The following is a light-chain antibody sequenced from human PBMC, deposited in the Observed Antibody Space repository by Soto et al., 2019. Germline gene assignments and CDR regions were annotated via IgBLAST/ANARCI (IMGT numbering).Light chain of an antibody. V-gene: IGKV3-20*01. J-gene: IGKJ4*01. CDR3: QQYGSSPVS. CDR1: QSVSSSY. CDR2: GAS. Sequence: EIVVTQAPGTLSLSPGERATLSCRARQSVSSSYLAWYQQKHGQAPRLLIYGASSSASGMPHMFSGSGSGTDFTLTISRLEPEDCAVYCCQQYGSSPVSFGGGTKLEIQ.